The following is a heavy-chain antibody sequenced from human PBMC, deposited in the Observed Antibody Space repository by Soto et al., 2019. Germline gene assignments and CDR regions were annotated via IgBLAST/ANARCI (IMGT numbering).Heavy chain of an antibody. V-gene: IGHV3-23*01. Sequence: HPGGSLRLACVASGFTCISYAMSWVRQAPGKGLEWVSAISGIGGSTYYADSVKGRFTISRDNSKNPLYLQMNSLRAEDTAVYYCAKCDLSVNLFDYWGQGTLVTVSS. CDR1: GFTCISYA. J-gene: IGHJ4*02. CDR3: AKCDLSVNLFDY. CDR2: ISGIGGST.